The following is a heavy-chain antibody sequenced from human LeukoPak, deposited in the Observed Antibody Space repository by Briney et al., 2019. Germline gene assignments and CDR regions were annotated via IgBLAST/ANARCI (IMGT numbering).Heavy chain of an antibody. CDR1: GSNFGDFY. V-gene: IGHV3-11*04. CDR2: ISDRGSSK. CDR3: ARTIVGATVDWYFDL. Sequence: PGGSLRLSCAASGSNFGDFYMSWIRQAPGKGLEFISYISDRGSSKDYVDSVRGQFTISRDNANNSLYLQMNTLRVEDTAIYYCARTIVGATVDWYFDLWGRGTPVTVSS. D-gene: IGHD1-26*01. J-gene: IGHJ2*01.